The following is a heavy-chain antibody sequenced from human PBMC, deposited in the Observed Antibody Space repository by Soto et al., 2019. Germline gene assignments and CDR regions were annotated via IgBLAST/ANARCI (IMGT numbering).Heavy chain of an antibody. CDR3: AKENPPSNYVDY. V-gene: IGHV3-30*18. CDR2: ISYDGSNK. CDR1: GFTFSSYG. D-gene: IGHD6-6*01. Sequence: QVQLVESGGGVVQPGRSLRLSCAASGFTFSSYGMHWVRQAPGKGLXWVAVISYDGSNKYYADSVKGRFTISRDNSKNTLXLQMNSLRAEDTAVYYCAKENPPSNYVDYWGQGTLVTVSS. J-gene: IGHJ4*02.